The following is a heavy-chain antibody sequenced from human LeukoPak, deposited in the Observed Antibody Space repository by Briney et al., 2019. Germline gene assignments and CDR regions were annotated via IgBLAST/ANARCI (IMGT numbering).Heavy chain of an antibody. CDR3: ARDHGRYPYAVDY. J-gene: IGHJ4*02. D-gene: IGHD2-2*01. CDR1: GFTFSDYY. CDR2: ISGSGNTI. Sequence: GGSLRLSCAASGFTFSDYYMNWIRQAPGKGLEWVSHISGSGNTIYYADSVKGRFTISRDNAKNSLFLQMNSLRAEDTAVYYCARDHGRYPYAVDYWGQGTLVTVSS. V-gene: IGHV3-11*01.